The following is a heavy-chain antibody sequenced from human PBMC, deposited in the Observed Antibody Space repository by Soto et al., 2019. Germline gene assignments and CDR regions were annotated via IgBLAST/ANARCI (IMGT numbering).Heavy chain of an antibody. Sequence: GASVKVSCKASGGTFTSYYIHWVRQAPGQGLEWMGIFNPTGDTASYAQKLQGRVTMTRDTSTGTAYMELGSLRSEDTAVYYCARGGRIVDTGIGYYYYHAMDVWGQETTVTVSS. J-gene: IGHJ6*02. CDR1: GGTFTSYY. D-gene: IGHD5-18*01. CDR3: ARGGRIVDTGIGYYYYHAMDV. CDR2: FNPTGDTA. V-gene: IGHV1-46*01.